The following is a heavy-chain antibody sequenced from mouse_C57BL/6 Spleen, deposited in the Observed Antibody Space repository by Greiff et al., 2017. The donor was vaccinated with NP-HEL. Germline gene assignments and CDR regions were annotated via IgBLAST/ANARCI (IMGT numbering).Heavy chain of an antibody. CDR1: GYSITSGYY. CDR2: ISYDGSN. J-gene: IGHJ4*01. D-gene: IGHD1-1*01. CDR3: ARERFYYYGSSWEGYAMDY. Sequence: EVKLQESGPGLVKPSQSLSLTCSVTGYSITSGYYWNWIRQFPGNKLEWMGYISYDGSNNYNPSLKNRISITRDTSKNQFFLTLNSVTTEDTATYYCARERFYYYGSSWEGYAMDYWGQGTSVTVSS. V-gene: IGHV3-6*01.